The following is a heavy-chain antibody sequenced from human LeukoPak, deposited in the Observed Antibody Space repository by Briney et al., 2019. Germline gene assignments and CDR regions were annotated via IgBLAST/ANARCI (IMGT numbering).Heavy chain of an antibody. CDR2: IYSGGST. D-gene: IGHD2-15*01. J-gene: IGHJ4*02. CDR3: ARVLRGSGSCFDY. Sequence: GGSLRLSCAASGFTFSTNYMTWVRQAPGKGLEWVSIIYSGGSTYYSEYVKGRFTISRDNSKNTLYLQMNSLRAEDTAVHYCARVLRGSGSCFDYWGQGTLVTVSS. CDR1: GFTFSTNY. V-gene: IGHV3-66*01.